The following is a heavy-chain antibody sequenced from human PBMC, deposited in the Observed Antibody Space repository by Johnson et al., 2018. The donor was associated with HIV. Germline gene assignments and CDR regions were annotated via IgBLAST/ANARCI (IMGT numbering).Heavy chain of an antibody. CDR1: RFTFSSYA. CDR3: AREGFRVNAFDI. Sequence: VQLVESGGGLVQPGGSLRLSCAASRFTFSSYAMHWVRQAPGRGLEYVSAISSNGGSTNYANSVKGRFTISRDNSKNTMYLQMGSLRAEDMAVYYCAREGFRVNAFDIWGQGTMVTVSS. D-gene: IGHD4-11*01. V-gene: IGHV3-64*01. CDR2: ISSNGGST. J-gene: IGHJ3*02.